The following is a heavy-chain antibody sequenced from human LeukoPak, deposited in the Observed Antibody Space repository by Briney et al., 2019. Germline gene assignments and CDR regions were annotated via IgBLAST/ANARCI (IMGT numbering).Heavy chain of an antibody. Sequence: GGSLRLSCAASGFTFSSYAMSWVRQAPGKGLQWVSGISGSGGSTYYADSVKGRFTISRDNSKNTLYLQMDSLRAEDTAVYYCAKRGYTYGGHFDYWGQGALVTVSS. V-gene: IGHV3-23*01. CDR3: AKRGYTYGGHFDY. J-gene: IGHJ4*02. D-gene: IGHD5-18*01. CDR1: GFTFSSYA. CDR2: ISGSGGST.